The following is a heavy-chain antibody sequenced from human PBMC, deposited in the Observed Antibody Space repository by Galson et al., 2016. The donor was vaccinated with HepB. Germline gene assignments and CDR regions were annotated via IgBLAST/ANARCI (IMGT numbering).Heavy chain of an antibody. D-gene: IGHD3-22*01. CDR3: VRGEEPIAYFDDGRRDLDY. V-gene: IGHV1-3*01. CDR2: INGGNGNT. CDR1: GYIFSRYV. J-gene: IGHJ4*02. Sequence: SVKVSCKASGYIFSRYVTHWVRQAPGHSLEWMGWINGGNGNTMYSPKFQGRITITRDTFATTAYLELSSLRLEDTAVYYCVRGEEPIAYFDDGRRDLDYWGQGTQVTVSS.